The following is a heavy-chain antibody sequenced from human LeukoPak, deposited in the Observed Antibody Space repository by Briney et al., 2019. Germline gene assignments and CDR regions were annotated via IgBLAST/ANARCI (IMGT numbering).Heavy chain of an antibody. CDR2: ISGSGGST. CDR3: AKDLGGDYHDSSGYYPDPFDY. V-gene: IGHV3-23*01. J-gene: IGHJ4*02. Sequence: PGGSLRLSCAASGFTFSSYAMSWVRQAPGKGLEWVSAISGSGGSTYYADSVKGRFTISRDNSKNTLYLQMNSLRAEDTAVYYCAKDLGGDYHDSSGYYPDPFDYWGQGTLVTVSS. CDR1: GFTFSSYA. D-gene: IGHD3-22*01.